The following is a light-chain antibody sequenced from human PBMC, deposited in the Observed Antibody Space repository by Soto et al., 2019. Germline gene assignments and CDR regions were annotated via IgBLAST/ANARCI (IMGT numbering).Light chain of an antibody. CDR2: GAS. J-gene: IGKJ1*01. CDR3: QQYGSAPT. CDR1: QSVSSSY. V-gene: IGKV3-20*01. Sequence: VLRQSPGNLSLSAGERAPLSCRASQSVSSSYLAWYQQKPGQAPRLLIYGASSRATGIPDRFSGSGSGTDFTLTISRLEPEDFAVYYCQQYGSAPTYGQGTKVDI.